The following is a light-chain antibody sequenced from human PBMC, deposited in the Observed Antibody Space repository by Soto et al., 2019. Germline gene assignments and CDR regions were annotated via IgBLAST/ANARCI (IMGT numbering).Light chain of an antibody. CDR2: AAS. Sequence: ILLTQAPSSLSASVGDRVTITCRASQGIDSSFAWYQQKPGKAPKLLIYAASSLQSGVPSRFSGSGSGTDFTLTISSLQPEDFATYYCQQLHDYPITFGQGTRLESK. CDR3: QQLHDYPIT. J-gene: IGKJ5*01. CDR1: QGIDSS. V-gene: IGKV1-9*01.